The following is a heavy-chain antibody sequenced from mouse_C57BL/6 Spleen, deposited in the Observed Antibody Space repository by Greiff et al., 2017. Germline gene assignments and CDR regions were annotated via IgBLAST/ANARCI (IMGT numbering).Heavy chain of an antibody. D-gene: IGHD1-1*01. CDR3: ARQGGDLLLRSDYAMDY. J-gene: IGHJ4*01. Sequence: VQLQQSGPELVKPGASVKISCKASGYSFTDYNMNWVKQSNGKSLEWIGVINPNYGTTSYNQKFKGKATLTVDPSSSTAYMQLNSLTSEDSAVYYCARQGGDLLLRSDYAMDYWGQGTSVTVSS. CDR1: GYSFTDYN. CDR2: INPNYGTT. V-gene: IGHV1-39*01.